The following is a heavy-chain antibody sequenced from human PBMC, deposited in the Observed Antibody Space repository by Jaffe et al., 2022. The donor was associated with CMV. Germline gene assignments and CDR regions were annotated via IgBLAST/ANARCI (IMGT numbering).Heavy chain of an antibody. CDR1: GFTFSSYW. CDR3: ARGKQRFLEWLLSPDYYYYYMDV. CDR2: IKQDGSEK. D-gene: IGHD3-3*01. Sequence: EVQLVESGGGLVQPGGSLRLSCAASGFTFSSYWMSWVRQAPGKGLEWVANIKQDGSEKYYVDSVKGRFTISRDNAKNSLYLQMNSLRAEDTAVYYCARGKQRFLEWLLSPDYYYYYMDVWGKGTTVTVSS. V-gene: IGHV3-7*03. J-gene: IGHJ6*03.